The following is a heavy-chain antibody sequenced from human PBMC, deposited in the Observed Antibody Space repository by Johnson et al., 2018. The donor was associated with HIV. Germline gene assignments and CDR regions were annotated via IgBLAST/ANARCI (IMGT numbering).Heavy chain of an antibody. J-gene: IGHJ3*02. CDR2: IYSGGST. CDR1: GFTVSSNY. Sequence: VQLVESGGGLIQPGGSPRLSCAASGFTVSSNYMSWVRQAPGKGLEWVSVIYSGGSTYYADSVKGRFTISRDNSKNTLYLQMNSLRAEDTAVYYCARDHLRRSHAFDIWGQGTMVTVSS. V-gene: IGHV3-53*01. CDR3: ARDHLRRSHAFDI. D-gene: IGHD2-15*01.